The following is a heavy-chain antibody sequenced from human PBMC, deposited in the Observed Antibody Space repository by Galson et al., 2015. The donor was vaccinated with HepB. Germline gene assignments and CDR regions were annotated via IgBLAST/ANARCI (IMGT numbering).Heavy chain of an antibody. V-gene: IGHV3-30*18. CDR3: AKDSSAYGRHYYGMDV. J-gene: IGHJ6*02. Sequence: SLRLSCAASGFIFSNFGMHWVRQAPGKGLEWVAVISFDGSNKYYADSVQGRLTISRGNSKNTLFLQMKSLRAEDTSVYYCAKDSSAYGRHYYGMDVWGQGTTVTVSS. CDR2: ISFDGSNK. D-gene: IGHD5-12*01. CDR1: GFIFSNFG.